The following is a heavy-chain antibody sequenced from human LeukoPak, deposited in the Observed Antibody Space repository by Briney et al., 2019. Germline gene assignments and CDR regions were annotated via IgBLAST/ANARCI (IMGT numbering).Heavy chain of an antibody. Sequence: GASVKVSCKASGYTFTGYYMHWVRQAPGQGLEWMGWINPNGGGTNYAQKFQGRVTMTRDTSISTAYMELSRLRSDDTAVYYCARDIVVVPAAIKGDLDYWGQGTLVTVSS. V-gene: IGHV1-2*02. CDR1: GYTFTGYY. J-gene: IGHJ4*02. D-gene: IGHD2-2*02. CDR2: INPNGGGT. CDR3: ARDIVVVPAAIKGDLDY.